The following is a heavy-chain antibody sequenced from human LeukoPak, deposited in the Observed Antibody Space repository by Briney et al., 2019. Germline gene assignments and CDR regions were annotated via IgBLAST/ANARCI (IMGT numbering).Heavy chain of an antibody. J-gene: IGHJ4*02. V-gene: IGHV1-24*01. CDR3: ATAKRSYYDSNGYYYDY. D-gene: IGHD3-22*01. CDR2: FDPEDGET. CDR1: GYTLTELS. Sequence: ASVKVSCKVSGYTLTELSIHWVRQAPGKGLEWMGGFDPEDGETIYAQKFQGRVTMTEDTSTDTAYMELSSLKSEDTAVYYCATAKRSYYDSNGYYYDYWGQGTLVTVSS.